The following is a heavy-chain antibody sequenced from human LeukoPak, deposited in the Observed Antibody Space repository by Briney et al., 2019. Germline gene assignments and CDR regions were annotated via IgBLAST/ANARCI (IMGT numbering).Heavy chain of an antibody. D-gene: IGHD3-10*01. CDR3: ARDNGSGSYFYYYYYMDV. Sequence: GGSLRLSCAASGFTFNTYWMHWVRQVPGKGLVWVSRINSDGSRTNYVDSAKGRFTISRDNAKNTLYLQMNSLRAEDTAVYYCARDNGSGSYFYYYYYMDVWGNGTTVTISS. V-gene: IGHV3-74*01. J-gene: IGHJ6*03. CDR1: GFTFNTYW. CDR2: INSDGSRT.